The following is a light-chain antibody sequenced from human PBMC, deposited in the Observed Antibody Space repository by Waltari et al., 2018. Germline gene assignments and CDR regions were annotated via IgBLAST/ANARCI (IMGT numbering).Light chain of an antibody. J-gene: IGLJ1*01. CDR2: YDN. V-gene: IGLV3-21*01. CDR3: QVWDANTDPGV. Sequence: SYVLTQPPSVSVAPGETASITCGGTNLESKSVPWYRQRPGQAPVVVISYDNDRAAGIPERFSGSNSGNTATLTISRVEAGDEADYYCQVWDANTDPGVFGTGTEVTVL. CDR1: NLESKS.